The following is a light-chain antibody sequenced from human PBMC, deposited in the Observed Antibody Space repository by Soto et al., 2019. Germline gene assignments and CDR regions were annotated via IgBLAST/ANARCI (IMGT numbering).Light chain of an antibody. CDR1: QSVRSN. J-gene: IGKJ1*01. V-gene: IGKV3-15*01. Sequence: EIVMTQSPATLSVSPGDRATLSCRANQSVRSNLAWYQQRPGQAPRLLIYGASTRAAGVPARFSGSGSGTEFTLTISSLQPDDFATYYCQQYNSYWTFGQGTKVDIK. CDR2: GAS. CDR3: QQYNSYWT.